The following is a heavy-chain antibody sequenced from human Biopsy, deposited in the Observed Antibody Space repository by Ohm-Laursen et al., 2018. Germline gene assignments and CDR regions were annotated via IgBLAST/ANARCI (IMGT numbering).Heavy chain of an antibody. J-gene: IGHJ3*02. CDR1: GGSMTGYE. V-gene: IGHV4-59*01. CDR3: ARVEAGTYDALDI. D-gene: IGHD1-26*01. Sequence: SETLSLTCRVSGGSMTGYEWSWIRLAPGKGLEWIGYIYYSGGTKYNPSLASRVTFSVGMSKSQFSLKLYSVTAADTAVYYCARVEAGTYDALDIWGQGTLVAVSA. CDR2: IYYSGGT.